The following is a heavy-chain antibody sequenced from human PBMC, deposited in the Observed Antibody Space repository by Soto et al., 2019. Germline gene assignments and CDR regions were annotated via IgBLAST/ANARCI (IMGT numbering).Heavy chain of an antibody. CDR1: GDTFTTYY. D-gene: IGHD3-10*01. Sequence: GASVNVSCKSSGDTFTTYYINWGRQATGHGLEWMGWINPNSGNIGYAQRFQGRVTMTRDTAIRTAYMEVSSLRSDDTAVYYCARGRASGSYYLLDYWGQGTLVTVSS. V-gene: IGHV1-8*01. CDR2: INPNSGNI. J-gene: IGHJ4*02. CDR3: ARGRASGSYYLLDY.